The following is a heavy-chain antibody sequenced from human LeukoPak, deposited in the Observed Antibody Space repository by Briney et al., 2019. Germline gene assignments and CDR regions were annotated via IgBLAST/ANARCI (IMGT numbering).Heavy chain of an antibody. V-gene: IGHV6-1*01. Sequence: SQTLSLTCDISGDSVSSNSAVWGWIRQSPSRGLEWLGRTYYRSMWYSDYALSVKSRVTISPDTSKNQFSLQLNSVTPEDTAVYYCARDVPIIAAAGHDAFDIWGQGTMVTVSS. D-gene: IGHD6-13*01. CDR3: ARDVPIIAAAGHDAFDI. J-gene: IGHJ3*02. CDR1: GDSVSSNSAV. CDR2: TYYRSMWYS.